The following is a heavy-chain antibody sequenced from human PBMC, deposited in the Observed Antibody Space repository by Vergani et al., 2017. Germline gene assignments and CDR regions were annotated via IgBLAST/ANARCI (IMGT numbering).Heavy chain of an antibody. V-gene: IGHV3-23*01. J-gene: IGHJ6*03. CDR3: AKDSRFLEWLLSDYMDV. D-gene: IGHD3-3*01. CDR1: GFTFSSYA. Sequence: EVQLLESGGGLVQPGGSLRLSCAASGFTFSSYAMSWVRQAPGKGLEWVSAISGSGGSTYYADSVKGRFTISRDNSKNTLYLQMNSLIAEDTAVYYCAKDSRFLEWLLSDYMDVWGKGTTVTVSS. CDR2: ISGSGGST.